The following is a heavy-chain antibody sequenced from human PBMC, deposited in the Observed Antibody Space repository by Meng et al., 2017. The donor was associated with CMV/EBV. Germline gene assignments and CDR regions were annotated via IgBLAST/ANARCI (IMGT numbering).Heavy chain of an antibody. CDR2: IYYSGST. J-gene: IGHJ6*02. D-gene: IGHD2-2*02. CDR1: GGSISSYY. Sequence: SETLSLTCTVSGGSISSYYWSWIRQPPGKGLEWIGYIYYSGSTKYNPSLKSRVTISVDTSKNQFSLKLSSVTAADTAVYYCARVRISCSSTSCYRGGYYYGMDVWGQGTTVTVSS. CDR3: ARVRISCSSTSCYRGGYYYGMDV. V-gene: IGHV4-59*01.